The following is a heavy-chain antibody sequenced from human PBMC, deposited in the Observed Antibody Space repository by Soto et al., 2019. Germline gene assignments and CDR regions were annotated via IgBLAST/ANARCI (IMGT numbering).Heavy chain of an antibody. CDR1: GGSISSGDYY. Sequence: QVQLQESGPGLVKPSQTLSLTCTVSGGSISSGDYYWSWIRQPPGKGLEWIGYIYYSGSTYYNPSLRSRVTISVDTSKNQFSLKLSSVTAADTAVYYCARGRGFGETHFDYWGQGTLVTVSS. D-gene: IGHD3-10*01. CDR2: IYYSGST. V-gene: IGHV4-30-4*01. CDR3: ARGRGFGETHFDY. J-gene: IGHJ4*02.